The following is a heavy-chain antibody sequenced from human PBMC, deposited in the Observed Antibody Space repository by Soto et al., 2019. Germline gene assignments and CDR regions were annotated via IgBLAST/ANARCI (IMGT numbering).Heavy chain of an antibody. J-gene: IGHJ4*02. V-gene: IGHV1-69*06. CDR1: GGSLSTNP. CDR2: TGSGTGPG. D-gene: IGHD2-15*01. CDR3: ARRDSGGFYRFFDS. Sequence: SVKVSCKASGGSLSTNPISWVRQAPGQGLEWMGGTGSGTGPGNHAQKFQGRLTVTADKSTSTVYMELTNLSSEDTAVYYCARRDSGGFYRFFDSWGQGTLVTVSS.